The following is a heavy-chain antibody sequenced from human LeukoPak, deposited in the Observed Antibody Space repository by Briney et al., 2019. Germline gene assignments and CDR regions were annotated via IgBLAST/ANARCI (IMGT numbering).Heavy chain of an antibody. V-gene: IGHV4-59*01. D-gene: IGHD6-19*01. CDR2: IYYSGST. Sequence: SETLSLTCTVSGGSISSYYWSWIRQPPGKGLEWIGYIYYSGSTNYNPSLKSRVTISVDTSKNQFSLKLSSVTAADTAVYYCARVGYSSGWYAFDYWGQGTLVTVSS. J-gene: IGHJ4*02. CDR1: GGSISSYY. CDR3: ARVGYSSGWYAFDY.